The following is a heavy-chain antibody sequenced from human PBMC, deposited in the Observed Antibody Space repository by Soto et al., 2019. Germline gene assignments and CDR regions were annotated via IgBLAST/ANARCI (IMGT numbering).Heavy chain of an antibody. V-gene: IGHV3-7*01. Sequence: EVQLVESGGGLVQPGGSLRLSCAASSGFTFRSYWMNWVRQAPGKGLEWVANIKQDGSEKNYGDSVKGRFTISRDNAKNSLYLQMNGLRADDTAVYYCAGGGGWESDSRGQGTLVIVSS. D-gene: IGHD6-19*01. CDR3: AGGGGWESDS. J-gene: IGHJ4*02. CDR2: IKQDGSEK. CDR1: SGFTFRSYW.